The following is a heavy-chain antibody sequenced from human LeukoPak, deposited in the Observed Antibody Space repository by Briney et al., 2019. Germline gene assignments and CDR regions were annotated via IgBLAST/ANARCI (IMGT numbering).Heavy chain of an antibody. CDR3: ARDELLWFGSGRAYNWFDP. CDR1: GGTFSSYA. Sequence: VASVNVPCTASGGTFSSYAISWVRQAPGQGLEWMGGIIPIFGTANYAQKFQGRVTITADESTSTAYMELSSLRSEDTAVYYGARDELLWFGSGRAYNWFDPWGQGTLVTVSS. J-gene: IGHJ5*02. CDR2: IIPIFGTA. D-gene: IGHD3-10*01. V-gene: IGHV1-69*01.